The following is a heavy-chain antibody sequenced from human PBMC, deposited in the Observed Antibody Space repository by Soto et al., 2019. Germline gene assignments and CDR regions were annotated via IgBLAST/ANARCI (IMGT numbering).Heavy chain of an antibody. J-gene: IGHJ6*01. D-gene: IGHD3-10*01. V-gene: IGHV4-31*03. CDR2: IYYGGST. CDR3: ARVFGFGGMDV. Sequence: QVQLQESGPGRLKPSQTLSLTCTVSGGSISSGGYYWSCIRQHPGKGLEWSGYIYYGGSTYYNPSLKSRVTISVDTSKNQLSLKLRSVTDADKAVYYCARVFGFGGMDVWGQGTTVTVSS. CDR1: GGSISSGGYY.